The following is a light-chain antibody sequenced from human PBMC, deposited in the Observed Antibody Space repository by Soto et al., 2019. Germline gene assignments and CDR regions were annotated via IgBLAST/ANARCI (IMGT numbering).Light chain of an antibody. J-gene: IGKJ1*01. CDR2: DAS. CDR1: QSVSSY. V-gene: IGKV3-11*01. CDR3: QQYSNWPRT. Sequence: EIVLTQSPATLSLSPGERATLSCRARQSVSSYLAWYQQKPGQAPRLLIYDASNRATGIPARFSGSGSGTEFTLTISSLQSEDFAVYYCQQYSNWPRTFGQGTKVDIK.